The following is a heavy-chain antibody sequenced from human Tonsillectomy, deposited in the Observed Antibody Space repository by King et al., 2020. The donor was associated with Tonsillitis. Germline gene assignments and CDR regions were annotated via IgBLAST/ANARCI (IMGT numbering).Heavy chain of an antibody. J-gene: IGHJ5*02. V-gene: IGHV4-4*02. CDR3: ARNTWGPNIVGDWFDP. D-gene: IGHD2-21*01. CDR2: IFHSGST. CDR1: GGSISSNNW. Sequence: QLQESGPGLVKPSGTLSLTCAVSGGSISSNNWWSWVRQPPGKGLEWIGEIFHSGSTNYNPSLKSRVTISVDKSKNQFSLKLSSVTAADTAVYYCARNTWGPNIVGDWFDPWGKGTLVTVSS.